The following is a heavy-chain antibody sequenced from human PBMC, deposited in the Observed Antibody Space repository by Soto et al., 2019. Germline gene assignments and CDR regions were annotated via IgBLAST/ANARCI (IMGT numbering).Heavy chain of an antibody. V-gene: IGHV1-69*13. CDR1: GGTFSSYA. CDR3: AITSERITMIVHPGVAFDI. Sequence: ASVKVSCKASGGTFSSYAISWVRQAPGQGLEWMGGIIPIFGTANYAQKFQGRVTITADESTSTAYMELSSLRSEDTAVYYCAITSERITMIVHPGVAFDIWGQGTMVTVSS. CDR2: IIPIFGTA. D-gene: IGHD3-22*01. J-gene: IGHJ3*02.